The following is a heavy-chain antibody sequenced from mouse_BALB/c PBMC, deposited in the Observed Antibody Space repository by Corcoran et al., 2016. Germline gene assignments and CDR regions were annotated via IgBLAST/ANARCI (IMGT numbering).Heavy chain of an antibody. CDR1: GYTFTNYG. CDR3: ARAGDGDY. CDR2: INTYTGEP. D-gene: IGHD2-3*01. V-gene: IGHV9-3-1*01. Sequence: QIQLVQSGPELKKPGETVKISCKASGYTFTNYGMNWVKQAPGKGLKWMGWINTYTGEPTYADDFKGRFAFSVETSASTADLQINNLKNEDTATYGCARAGDGDYWGQGTTPTVSA. J-gene: IGHJ2*01.